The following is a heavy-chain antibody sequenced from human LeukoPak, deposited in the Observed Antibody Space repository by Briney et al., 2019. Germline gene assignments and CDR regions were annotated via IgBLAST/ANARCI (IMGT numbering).Heavy chain of an antibody. CDR1: GYTFTGYY. V-gene: IGHV1-2*02. D-gene: IGHD2-21*02. Sequence: ASVKVSCKASGYTFTGYYMHWVRQAPGQGLEWMGWINPNSGGTNYAQKLQGRVTMTTDTSTSTAYMELRSLRSDDTAVYYCARRAIVVVTARYYYYYMDVWGKGTTVTVSS. J-gene: IGHJ6*03. CDR3: ARRAIVVVTARYYYYYMDV. CDR2: INPNSGGT.